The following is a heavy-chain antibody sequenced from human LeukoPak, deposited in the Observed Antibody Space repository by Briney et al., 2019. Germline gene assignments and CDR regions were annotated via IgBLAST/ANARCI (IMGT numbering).Heavy chain of an antibody. D-gene: IGHD4-23*01. Sequence: GGSLRLSCPASGFTFSSYWMNWVRQAPGKGLVWVSRIASDGSSTTYADSVKGRFSISRDNAKNTLYLQMNSLRVKDTAVYYCARGRPHGNDYWGQGTLVTVSS. CDR2: IASDGSST. CDR1: GFTFSSYW. J-gene: IGHJ4*02. CDR3: ARGRPHGNDY. V-gene: IGHV3-74*01.